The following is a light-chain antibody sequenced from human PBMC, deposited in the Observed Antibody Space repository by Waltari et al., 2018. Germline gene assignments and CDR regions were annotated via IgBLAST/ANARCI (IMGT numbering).Light chain of an antibody. V-gene: IGLV3-25*03. CDR2: KDT. Sequence: SYELTQPPSVSVSPGQTARITCSGDALPKQFAYWYQQRPGQAPTLVIYKDTERPSGIPERFSGSTSGTTVTLTLTGVQAEDEGDYYCQSTDSSGAYPVFGGGTKLTVL. CDR3: QSTDSSGAYPV. J-gene: IGLJ2*01. CDR1: ALPKQF.